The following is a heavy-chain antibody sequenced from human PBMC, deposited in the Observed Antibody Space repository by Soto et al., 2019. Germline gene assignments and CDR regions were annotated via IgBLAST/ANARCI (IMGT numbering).Heavy chain of an antibody. CDR2: ISSSSSTI. Sequence: EVQLVESGGGLVQPGGSLRLSCAASGFTFSSYSMNWVRQAPGKGLEWVSYISSSSSTIYYADSEKGRFTISRDNAKNSLYLKMNSLRGEDTAVYYCARGGGCSGGSCNFDYWGQGTLVTVSS. D-gene: IGHD2-15*01. J-gene: IGHJ4*02. CDR1: GFTFSSYS. V-gene: IGHV3-48*01. CDR3: ARGGGCSGGSCNFDY.